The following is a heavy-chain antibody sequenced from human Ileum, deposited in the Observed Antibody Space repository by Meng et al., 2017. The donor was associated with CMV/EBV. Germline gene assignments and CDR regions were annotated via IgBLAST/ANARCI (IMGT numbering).Heavy chain of an antibody. J-gene: IGHJ6*02. CDR2: IHNDGTSE. CDR3: ARKGGLDV. Sequence: GESLKISCATSGSVFNKFGTHWVRQAPGKGLEWVAFIHNDGTSEAYTESVKGRFTISRDNSKNTVHLQINNLRPEDTGVYYCARKGGLDVWGQGTTVTVSS. CDR1: GSVFNKFG. V-gene: IGHV3-30*02.